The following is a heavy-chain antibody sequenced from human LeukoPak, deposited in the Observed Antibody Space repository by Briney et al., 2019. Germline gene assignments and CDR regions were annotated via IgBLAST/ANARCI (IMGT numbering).Heavy chain of an antibody. CDR2: ITGSANNA. V-gene: IGHV3-23*01. Sequence: PGGSLRLSCVASGFTFSNFAMNWVRQSPGKGLEWISTITGSANNAYYSDSVKGRFTISRDNSKNTLYLQMNSLRVEDTAVSLCAKHPLWDSYAESWGQGNLVTASS. D-gene: IGHD5-18*01. CDR1: GFTFSNFA. J-gene: IGHJ5*02. CDR3: AKHPLWDSYAES.